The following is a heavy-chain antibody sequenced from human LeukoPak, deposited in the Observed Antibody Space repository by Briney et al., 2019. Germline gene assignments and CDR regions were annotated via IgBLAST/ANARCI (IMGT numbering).Heavy chain of an antibody. CDR1: GGSFNNYY. D-gene: IGHD3-10*01. V-gene: IGHV4-34*01. Sequence: PSETLSLTCAVYGGSFNNYYWSWIRQPPGKGLEWIGEINHSGSTNYNASLKSRDTISIDTSKNQFSLKPNSVSAADTAVYYCVRVQAAGDGYYFDFWGQGTLVTVSS. CDR2: INHSGST. CDR3: VRVQAAGDGYYFDF. J-gene: IGHJ4*02.